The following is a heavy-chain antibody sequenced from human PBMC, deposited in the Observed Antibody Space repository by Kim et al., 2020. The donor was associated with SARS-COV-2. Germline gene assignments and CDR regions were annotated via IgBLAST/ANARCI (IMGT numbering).Heavy chain of an antibody. CDR1: EFTFRSYG. CDR3: AKAGDDPGYYFDS. Sequence: GGSLRLSCAASEFTFRSYGMHWVRQAPGKGLEWVAVISYDGNEKNYGDSVKGRFTVSRDNSKKTLFLQMNSLRGEDTAVYYCAKAGDDPGYYFDSWGQGTLVTVSA. CDR2: ISYDGNEK. D-gene: IGHD3-16*01. V-gene: IGHV3-30*18. J-gene: IGHJ4*02.